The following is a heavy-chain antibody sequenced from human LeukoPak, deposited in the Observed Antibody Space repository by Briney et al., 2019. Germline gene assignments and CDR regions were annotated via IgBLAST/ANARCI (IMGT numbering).Heavy chain of an antibody. CDR3: ARGAVAVGIDY. V-gene: IGHV4-59*01. CDR1: GGSISSYY. Sequence: SETLSLTCTVSGGSISSYYWSWIRQPPGKGLEWIGYIYYSGSTNYNPSLKSRVTISVDTPKNQFSLKLSSVTAADTAVYYCARGAVAVGIDYWGQGTLVTVSS. D-gene: IGHD6-19*01. J-gene: IGHJ4*02. CDR2: IYYSGST.